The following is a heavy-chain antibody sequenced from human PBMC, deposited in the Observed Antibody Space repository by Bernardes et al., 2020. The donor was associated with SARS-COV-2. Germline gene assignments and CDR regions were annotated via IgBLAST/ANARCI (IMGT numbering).Heavy chain of an antibody. V-gene: IGHV3-7*01. CDR1: GFTFNNYW. D-gene: IGHD6-13*01. Sequence: GGSLRLSCAASGFTFNNYWMTWVRQAPGKGLEWVANIKQDGSEKYYVDSVKGRFTISRDNAKNSLYLQMNSLRAEDTAVYYCARVSGSSWYFDLWGRGTLVTVSS. J-gene: IGHJ2*01. CDR2: IKQDGSEK. CDR3: ARVSGSSWYFDL.